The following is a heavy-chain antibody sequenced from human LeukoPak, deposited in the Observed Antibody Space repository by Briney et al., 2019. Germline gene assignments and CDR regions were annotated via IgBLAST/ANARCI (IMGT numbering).Heavy chain of an antibody. D-gene: IGHD3-16*01. V-gene: IGHV4-61*01. CDR2: IYYSGYT. J-gene: IGHJ6*03. Sequence: SETLSLTCTVSGASLSSGSYYWSWIRQPPGKGLKWIGNIYYSGYTTYSPSLRSRVTISVDTSKNQFSLKLSSVTAADTAVYYCARETSQKGAHYMDVWGKGTTITISS. CDR1: GASLSSGSYY. CDR3: ARETSQKGAHYMDV.